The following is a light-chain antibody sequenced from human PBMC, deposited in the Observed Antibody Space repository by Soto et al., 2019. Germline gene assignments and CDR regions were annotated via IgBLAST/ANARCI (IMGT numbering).Light chain of an antibody. CDR1: SSDVGAYTY. V-gene: IGLV2-14*01. CDR2: EVS. J-gene: IGLJ2*01. CDR3: SSYTTSNTLV. Sequence: QSALTQPASVSGSPGQSITISCTGTSSDVGAYTYVSWYQQHPGKAPELMIFEVSDRPSGVSNRFSGSKSGNTASLTISGLQAEDAADYYCSSYTTSNTLVFGGGTKLTVL.